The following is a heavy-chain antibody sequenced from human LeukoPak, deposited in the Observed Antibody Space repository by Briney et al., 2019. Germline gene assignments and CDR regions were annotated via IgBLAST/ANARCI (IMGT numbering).Heavy chain of an antibody. V-gene: IGHV3-23*01. Sequence: GGSLGLSCAASGFTFRSFTMSWVRQAPGKGLEWVSSINGNDYRTFYADSVKGRFTISRDNSKNTLYLQINSLRAEDTAVYFCAKGSAVAEIYFDYWGQGTLVTVSS. CDR2: INGNDYRT. CDR3: AKGSAVAEIYFDY. J-gene: IGHJ4*02. CDR1: GFTFRSFT. D-gene: IGHD6-19*01.